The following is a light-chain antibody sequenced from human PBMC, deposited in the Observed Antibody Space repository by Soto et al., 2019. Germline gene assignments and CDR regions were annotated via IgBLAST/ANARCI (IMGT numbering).Light chain of an antibody. Sequence: EIVLTQSPGTLSLSPGERATLSCRASQSVSNTYLAWYQQKPGQAPRLLIYGASFRATGIPDRFSGSGSGTDFTLTISRLEPEGFAVYCCQQYGSSPGTFGQGTKVDIK. CDR2: GAS. J-gene: IGKJ1*01. CDR1: QSVSNTY. V-gene: IGKV3-20*01. CDR3: QQYGSSPGT.